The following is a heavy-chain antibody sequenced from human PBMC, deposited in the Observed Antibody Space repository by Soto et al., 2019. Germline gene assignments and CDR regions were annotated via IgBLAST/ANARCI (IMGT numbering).Heavy chain of an antibody. Sequence: QVQLVQSGAEVKKPGASVKVSCKASGYTFTSYYMHWVRQAPGQGLEWMGIINPSGGSTSYAQKFQGRVTMTRDTSTSTVYMELSRLRSEDTAVYYCARSFYMWIFTGHHFGGSGYYDYWGQGTLVTVSS. CDR3: ARSFYMWIFTGHHFGGSGYYDY. J-gene: IGHJ4*02. CDR2: INPSGGST. V-gene: IGHV1-46*01. CDR1: GYTFTSYY. D-gene: IGHD3-22*01.